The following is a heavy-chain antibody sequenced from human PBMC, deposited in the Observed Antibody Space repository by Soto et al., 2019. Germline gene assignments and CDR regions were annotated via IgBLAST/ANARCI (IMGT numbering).Heavy chain of an antibody. Sequence: QVQLVQSGAEVKKPGSSVKVSCKASGGTFSSYAISWVRQAPGQGLEWMGGIIPIFGTANYAQKFQGRVTITADEATSTAYMELSSVRSEDTGVYDWARERGGTTVYWGQGTLVTVSS. CDR2: IIPIFGTA. CDR3: ARERGGTTVY. V-gene: IGHV1-69*12. CDR1: GGTFSSYA. D-gene: IGHD2-15*01. J-gene: IGHJ4*02.